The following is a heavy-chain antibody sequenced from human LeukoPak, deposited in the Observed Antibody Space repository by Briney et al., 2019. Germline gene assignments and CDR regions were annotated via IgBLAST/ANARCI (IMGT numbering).Heavy chain of an antibody. CDR1: GGSISSSSYY. D-gene: IGHD2-2*01. V-gene: IGHV4-39*01. J-gene: IGHJ4*02. CDR3: ARKGYCSSTSCYNFDY. CDR2: IYYSGKT. Sequence: SETLSLTCTVSGGSISSSSYYWGWIRQPPGKGLEWIVSIYYSGKTYYNPSLRSRVTISVDTSKNQFSLKLSSVSAADTAVYYCARKGYCSSTSCYNFDYWGQGTLVTVSS.